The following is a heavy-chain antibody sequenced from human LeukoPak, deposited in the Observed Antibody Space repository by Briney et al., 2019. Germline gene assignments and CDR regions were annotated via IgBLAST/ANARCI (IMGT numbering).Heavy chain of an antibody. D-gene: IGHD3-10*01. CDR3: ARDHLIIPGFGELLLTYYYYGMDV. V-gene: IGHV1-18*01. J-gene: IGHJ6*02. Sequence: ASVKVSCKASGYTFTSYGISWVRQAPGQGLEWMGWISAYNGNTNYAQKLQGRVTMTTDTSTSTAYMELRNLRSDDTAVYYCARDHLIIPGFGELLLTYYYYGMDVWGQGTTVTVSS. CDR1: GYTFTSYG. CDR2: ISAYNGNT.